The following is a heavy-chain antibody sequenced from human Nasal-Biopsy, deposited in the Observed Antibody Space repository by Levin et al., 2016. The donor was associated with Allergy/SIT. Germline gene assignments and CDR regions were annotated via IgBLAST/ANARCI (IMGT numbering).Heavy chain of an antibody. CDR2: IHSDGSNT. CDR3: ALAPAWGNWFDP. D-gene: IGHD3-16*01. V-gene: IGHV3-74*01. J-gene: IGHJ5*02. CDR1: GFTFSSHW. Sequence: ESLKISCAASGFTFSSHWMHWVRQVPGKGLVWVSRIHSDGSNTTYADFVKGRFTISRDNAKNMLYLQMNSLRAEDTAVYYCALAPAWGNWFDPWGQGTLVTVSS.